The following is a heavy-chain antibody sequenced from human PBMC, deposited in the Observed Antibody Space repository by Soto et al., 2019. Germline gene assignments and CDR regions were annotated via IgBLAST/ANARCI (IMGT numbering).Heavy chain of an antibody. D-gene: IGHD6-6*01. Sequence: QVQLVESGGGMVQPGRSLRLSCAASGFTFSSYGMHWVRQAPGKGLEWVAVIWYDGSNKYYADSVKGRFTISRDNSKNTLYLQMNSLRAEDTAVYYCATYIAARTYYYGMDVWGQGTTVTVSS. CDR1: GFTFSSYG. J-gene: IGHJ6*02. V-gene: IGHV3-33*01. CDR3: ATYIAARTYYYGMDV. CDR2: IWYDGSNK.